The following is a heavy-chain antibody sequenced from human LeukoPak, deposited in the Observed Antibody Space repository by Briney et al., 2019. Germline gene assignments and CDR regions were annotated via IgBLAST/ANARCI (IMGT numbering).Heavy chain of an antibody. J-gene: IGHJ3*02. CDR2: ISGSGGST. V-gene: IGHV3-23*01. CDR1: GFTFSSSA. D-gene: IGHD4-17*01. CDR3: ATTRYDAFDI. Sequence: GGSLRLSCAASGFTFSSSAMGWVRQAPGKGLEWVSGISGSGGSTYYADSVKGRFTISRDNSKNTLYLQMNSLRAEDTAVYYCATTRYDAFDIWGQGTMVTVSS.